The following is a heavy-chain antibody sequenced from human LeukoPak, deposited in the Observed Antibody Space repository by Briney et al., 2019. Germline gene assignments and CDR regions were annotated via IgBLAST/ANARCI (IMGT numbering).Heavy chain of an antibody. CDR3: ARSVGPGTNGDYYYYFMDV. CDR2: IRAYNANT. D-gene: IGHD1-1*01. CDR1: VYTFTRYG. Sequence: GSVKVSRKTSVYTFTRYGLSWVRPAPGQGLEWVGWIRAYNANTNDAQKIQGRVIMATDTSTRTDYTELMSLRTDDPAVYYWARSVGPGTNGDYYYYFMDVWGKGTTVTVSS. J-gene: IGHJ6*03. V-gene: IGHV1-18*01.